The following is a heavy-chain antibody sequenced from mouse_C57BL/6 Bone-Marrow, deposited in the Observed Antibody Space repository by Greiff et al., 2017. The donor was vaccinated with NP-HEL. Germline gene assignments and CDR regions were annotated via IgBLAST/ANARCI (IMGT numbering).Heavy chain of an antibody. CDR2: IYPSDSET. J-gene: IGHJ2*01. CDR3: AREDYYGSRDY. V-gene: IGHV1-61*01. CDR1: GYTFTSYW. D-gene: IGHD1-1*01. Sequence: QVQLQQPGAELVRPGSSVKLSCKASGYTFTSYWMDWVKQRPGQGLEWIGNIYPSDSETHYTQKFKDKATLTVDKSSSTAYMQLSSLTSEDSAVYYCAREDYYGSRDYWGKGTTLTVSS.